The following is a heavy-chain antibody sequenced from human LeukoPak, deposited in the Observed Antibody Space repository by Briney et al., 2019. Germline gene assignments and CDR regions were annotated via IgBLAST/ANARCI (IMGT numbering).Heavy chain of an antibody. CDR3: ARVSTGWYHYFDS. CDR1: GGSMTTRNYY. Sequence: TPSETLSLTCAVSGGSMTTRNYYWGWIRQPPGKGLEWIGHKYSYYNPSLKSRVSISVDTTIYQFSLNLSSVTAADTAVYYCARVSTGWYHYFDSWGQGTLVTVSS. D-gene: IGHD6-19*01. J-gene: IGHJ4*02. CDR2: KYS. V-gene: IGHV4-39*07.